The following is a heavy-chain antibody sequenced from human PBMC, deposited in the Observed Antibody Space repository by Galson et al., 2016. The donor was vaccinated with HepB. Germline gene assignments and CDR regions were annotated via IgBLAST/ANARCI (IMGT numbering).Heavy chain of an antibody. CDR3: GKHGGFDY. D-gene: IGHD3-16*01. J-gene: IGHJ4*02. V-gene: IGHV3-23*01. CDR2: ITGSGGAT. CDR1: GFSFSTSG. Sequence: SLRLSCAASGFSFSTSGMSWVRQSPGRGLEWVSGITGSGGATHYADSVRGRFTISRDNFKNMLYLYMNNVKAGDTAVYYCGKHGGFDYWGPGAPVTVSS.